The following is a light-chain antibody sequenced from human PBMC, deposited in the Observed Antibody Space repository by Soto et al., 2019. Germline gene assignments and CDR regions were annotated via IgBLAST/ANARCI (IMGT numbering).Light chain of an antibody. CDR3: QQYGSSPRYT. CDR1: QSVSSSY. CDR2: DAS. Sequence: EIVLTQSPATLSLSPGERATLSCGVSQSVSSSYLAWYQQKPGLAPRLLIYDASSRATGIPDRFSGSGSGTDFTLTISRLEPEDFAVYYCQQYGSSPRYTFGPGTKLEIK. V-gene: IGKV3D-20*01. J-gene: IGKJ2*01.